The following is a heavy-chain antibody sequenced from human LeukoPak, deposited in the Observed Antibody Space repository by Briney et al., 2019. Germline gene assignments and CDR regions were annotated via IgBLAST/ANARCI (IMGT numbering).Heavy chain of an antibody. CDR2: IYYSGST. V-gene: IGHV4-59*01. CDR3: LKGGGSSWYHDAFDI. J-gene: IGHJ3*02. CDR1: GGSISSCY. D-gene: IGHD6-13*01. Sequence: PSETLSLTCTVSGGSISSCYWSWIRQPPGKGLEWIGYIYYSGSTNYNPSLKSRVTISVDTSKNQFSLKLSSVTAADTAVYYCLKGGGSSWYHDAFDIWGQGTMVTVSS.